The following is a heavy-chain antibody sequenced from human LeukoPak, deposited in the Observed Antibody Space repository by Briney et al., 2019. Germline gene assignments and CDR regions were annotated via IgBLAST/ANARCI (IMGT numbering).Heavy chain of an antibody. CDR2: IYFSGTT. CDR1: GDSINAYY. Sequence: SETLSLTCTVSGDSINAYYWGWIRQPPGKGLEWIGYIYFSGTTKYNPSLESRVTISVDTSKNQFSLKLSSVTAADTAVYYCARVYYGGNSGVFDYWGQGTLVTVSS. J-gene: IGHJ4*02. D-gene: IGHD4-23*01. CDR3: ARVYYGGNSGVFDY. V-gene: IGHV4-59*01.